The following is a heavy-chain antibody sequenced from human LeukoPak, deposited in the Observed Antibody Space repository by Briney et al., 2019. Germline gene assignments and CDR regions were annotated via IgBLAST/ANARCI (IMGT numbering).Heavy chain of an antibody. CDR1: GFTFGTNY. V-gene: IGHV3-53*05. J-gene: IGHJ4*02. CDR2: FFSGGST. D-gene: IGHD3-3*01. Sequence: GGSLRLSCAASGFTFGTNYMSGVRRAQGKGLGGVPFFFSGGSTYCADSVKGRFTISRDNSKNTLYLQMNSLRAEDTAVYYCARDWSWSGYYKGLAVDYWGQGTLVTVSS. CDR3: ARDWSWSGYYKGLAVDY.